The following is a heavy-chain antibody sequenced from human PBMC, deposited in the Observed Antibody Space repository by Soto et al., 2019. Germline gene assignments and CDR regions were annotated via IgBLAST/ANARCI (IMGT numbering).Heavy chain of an antibody. CDR2: ISYDGSNK. CDR1: GFTFSSYA. CDR3: AREMAATGHYYYYYGMDV. V-gene: IGHV3-30-3*01. D-gene: IGHD6-25*01. J-gene: IGHJ6*02. Sequence: PGGSLRLSCAASGFTFSSYAMHWVRQAPGKGLEWVAVISYDGSNKYYADSVKGRFTISRDNSKNTLYLQMNSLRAEDTAVYYCAREMAATGHYYYYYGMDVWGQGTTVTVSS.